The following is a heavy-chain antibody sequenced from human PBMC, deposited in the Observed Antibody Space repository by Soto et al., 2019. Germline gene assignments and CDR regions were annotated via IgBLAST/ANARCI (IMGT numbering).Heavy chain of an antibody. CDR2: INSDGSTT. CDR3: ARDTSYSTDY. V-gene: IGHV3-74*01. J-gene: IGHJ4*02. Sequence: EVRLVESGGGLVQPGGSLRLSCATSGFTFSSRWMHWVRQAPGKGLVWVSYINSDGSTTTYADSVKGRFTISRDNAKNTVYLQMNSLRVDDTAVYDCARDTSYSTDYWGQGTLVTVSS. CDR1: GFTFSSRW. D-gene: IGHD2-2*01.